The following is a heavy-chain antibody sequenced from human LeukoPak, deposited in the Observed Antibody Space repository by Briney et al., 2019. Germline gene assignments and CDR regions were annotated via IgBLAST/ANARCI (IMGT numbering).Heavy chain of an antibody. V-gene: IGHV3-30*04. CDR2: IADDGSNK. CDR3: ARDFAGGDDY. D-gene: IGHD3-16*01. J-gene: IGHJ4*02. CDR1: GFTFSSYA. Sequence: PGGSLRLSCAASGFTFSSYAMHWVRQAPGKGLKWVAVIADDGSNKYYADSVKGRFTISRDNAKNTLYLQMNSLRAEDTAVYYCARDFAGGDDYWGQGTLVTVSS.